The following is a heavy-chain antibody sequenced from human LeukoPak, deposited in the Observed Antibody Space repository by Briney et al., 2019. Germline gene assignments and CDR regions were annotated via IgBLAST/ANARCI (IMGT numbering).Heavy chain of an antibody. Sequence: GGSLRLSCAASGFTFNKCAMSWVRQAPGKGLEWVSAISGSGGSTYYADSVKGRFTISRDNSKNTLYLQMNSLRAEDTAVYYCAKVGTVYFPLDFWGQGTLVTVSS. D-gene: IGHD2/OR15-2a*01. CDR1: GFTFNKCA. CDR3: AKVGTVYFPLDF. CDR2: ISGSGGST. J-gene: IGHJ4*02. V-gene: IGHV3-23*01.